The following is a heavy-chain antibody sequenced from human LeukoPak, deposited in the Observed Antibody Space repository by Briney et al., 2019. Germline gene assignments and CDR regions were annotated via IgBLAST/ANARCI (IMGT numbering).Heavy chain of an antibody. CDR2: IYPGDSDT. CDR3: ARSPVVDDAFDI. Sequence: GESLEISRKGFGYSFTSYWIGWVRQMPGKGLEGMGIIYPGDSDTRYSPSFQGQVTISADKSISTAYLQWSSLKASDTAMYYCARSPVVDDAFDIWGQGTMVTVSS. V-gene: IGHV5-51*01. J-gene: IGHJ3*02. D-gene: IGHD2-2*01. CDR1: GYSFTSYW.